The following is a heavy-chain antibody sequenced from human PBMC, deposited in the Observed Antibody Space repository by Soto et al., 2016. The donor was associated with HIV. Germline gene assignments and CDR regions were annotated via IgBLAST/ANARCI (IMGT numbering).Heavy chain of an antibody. D-gene: IGHD6-13*01. J-gene: IGHJ4*02. CDR1: GFTFSTYW. Sequence: EVHLVDSGGGLVQPGGSLRLSCAASGFTFSTYWMSWVRQAPGKGLEWVANIKQDGSEKYYVDSVKGRFTISRDNAKNSLYLQMNSLRAEDTAVYYCASAGSSWSRKDYWGQGTLVTVSS. CDR3: ASAGSSWSRKDY. V-gene: IGHV3-7*02. CDR2: IKQDGSEK.